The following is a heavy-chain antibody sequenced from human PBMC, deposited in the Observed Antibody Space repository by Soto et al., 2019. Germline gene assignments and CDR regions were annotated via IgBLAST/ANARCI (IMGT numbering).Heavy chain of an antibody. V-gene: IGHV4-34*01. CDR2: INHSGST. J-gene: IGHJ4*02. CDR3: ARGPGVGYCSSTSCQTSAYYFDY. CDR1: GGSFSGYY. Sequence: PSETLSLTCAVYGGSFSGYYWSWIRQPPGKGLEWIGEINHSGSTNYNPSLKSRVTISVDTSKNQFSLKLSSVTAADTAVYYCARGPGVGYCSSTSCQTSAYYFDYWGQGTLVTVSS. D-gene: IGHD2-2*03.